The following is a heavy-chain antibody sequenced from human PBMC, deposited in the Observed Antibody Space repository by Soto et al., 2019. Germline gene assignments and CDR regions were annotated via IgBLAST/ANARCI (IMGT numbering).Heavy chain of an antibody. D-gene: IGHD3-9*01. CDR1: GYTFSDYF. Sequence: QVQLVQSGAEVKKPGASVKVSCTTYGYTFSDYFLHWVRQAPGQGPEWMGFVNPKRGGTEYAPKFQGRVTMTRDTSSSTDYMYLSGLTSDDTAIYYCARDSGIPGRYWYFGLWGRGTLVTVSS. J-gene: IGHJ2*01. CDR3: ARDSGIPGRYWYFGL. CDR2: VNPKRGGT. V-gene: IGHV1-2*02.